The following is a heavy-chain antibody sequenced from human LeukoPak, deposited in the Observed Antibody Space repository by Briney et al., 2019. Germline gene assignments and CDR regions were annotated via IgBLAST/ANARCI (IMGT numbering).Heavy chain of an antibody. CDR3: ARAGKLRFLERRNNYFDY. D-gene: IGHD3-3*01. CDR1: GFTFSSYE. CDR2: ISSSGSTI. V-gene: IGHV3-48*03. Sequence: GGSLRLSCAVSGFTFSSYEMNWVRQAPGKGLEWVSYISSSGSTIYYADSVKGRFTISRDNAKNSLYLQVNSLRAEDTAVYYCARAGKLRFLERRNNYFDYWGQGTLVTVSS. J-gene: IGHJ4*02.